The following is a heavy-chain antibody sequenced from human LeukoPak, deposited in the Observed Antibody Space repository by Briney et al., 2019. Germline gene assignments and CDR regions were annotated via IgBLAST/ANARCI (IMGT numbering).Heavy chain of an antibody. CDR2: IYYSGST. V-gene: IGHV4-39*01. D-gene: IGHD2-15*01. J-gene: IGHJ4*02. Sequence: PSETLSLTCTVSGGSISSSSYYWGWIRQPPGKGLEWIGSIYYSGSTYYNPSLKSRVTISVDTSKNQFSLKLSSVTAADTAVYYCARHIDISTDGGYWGQGTLVTVSS. CDR1: GGSISSSSYY. CDR3: ARHIDISTDGGY.